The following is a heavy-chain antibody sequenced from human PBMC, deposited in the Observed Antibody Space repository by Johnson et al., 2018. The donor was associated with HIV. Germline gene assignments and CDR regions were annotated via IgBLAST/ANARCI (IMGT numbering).Heavy chain of an antibody. Sequence: VQLVESGGGLVQPGGSLRLSCAASGFTFSSYAMSWVRQAPGKGLEWVSAISGSGGSTYYADSVKGRFTISRDNSKNTLYLQMNSLRAEDTAVYYCAKDRRGKQQLVTGNDAFDIWGQGTMVTVYS. D-gene: IGHD6-13*01. CDR1: GFTFSSYA. CDR3: AKDRRGKQQLVTGNDAFDI. J-gene: IGHJ3*02. CDR2: ISGSGGST. V-gene: IGHV3-23*04.